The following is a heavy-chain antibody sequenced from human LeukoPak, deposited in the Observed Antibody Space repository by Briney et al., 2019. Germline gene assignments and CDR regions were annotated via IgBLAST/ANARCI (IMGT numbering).Heavy chain of an antibody. CDR2: IIPIFATP. V-gene: IGHV1-69*06. CDR1: GYTFTSYA. CDR3: ARGDREYYYYYYMDV. Sequence: SVKVSCKASGYTFTSYAISWVRQAPGQGLEWMGGIIPIFATPNYAQKFQGRLTITADKSTTTAYMDLSSLTSEDTAVYYCARGDREYYYYYYMDVWGKGTTVTISS. J-gene: IGHJ6*03.